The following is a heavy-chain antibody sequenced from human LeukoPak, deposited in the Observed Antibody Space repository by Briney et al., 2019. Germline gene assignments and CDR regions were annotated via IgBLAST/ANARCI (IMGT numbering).Heavy chain of an antibody. J-gene: IGHJ4*02. CDR3: ARVPDSGSASFDY. D-gene: IGHD3-10*01. CDR2: ISSSSSYI. CDR1: GFTFSSYS. Sequence: GGSLRLSCAASGFTFSSYSMNWVRQAPGKGLEWVSSISSSSSYIYYADSVKGRFTISRDNAKNSLYLQMNSLRAEDTAVYYCARVPDSGSASFDYWGQGTLVTVSS. V-gene: IGHV3-21*01.